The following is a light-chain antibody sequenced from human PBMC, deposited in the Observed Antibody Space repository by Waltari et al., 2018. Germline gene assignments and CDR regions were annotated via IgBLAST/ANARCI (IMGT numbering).Light chain of an antibody. CDR1: SDINVGSQN. J-gene: IGLJ3*02. V-gene: IGLV5-37*01. CDR2: YYSDSDK. CDR3: MIWPSNASVM. Sequence: QPVLTQPPSSSASPGESARLTCTLPSDINVGSQNMYWYLQKPGSPPRYLLYYYSDSDKRQGSGDPSRFSGSKDASANTGILLISGVQSEDEADYYCMIWPSNASVMFGGGTKLTVL.